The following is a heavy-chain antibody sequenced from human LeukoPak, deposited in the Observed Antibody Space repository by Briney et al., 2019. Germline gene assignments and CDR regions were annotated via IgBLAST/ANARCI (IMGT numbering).Heavy chain of an antibody. CDR3: ASAVHYYDSSGYSFSKDY. V-gene: IGHV3-74*01. J-gene: IGHJ4*02. CDR2: INSDGSST. CDR1: GFTFSSYW. D-gene: IGHD3-22*01. Sequence: GGSLRLSCAASGFTFSSYWMHWVRQAPGKGLVWVSRINSDGSSTSYADSVKGRFTISRDNAKNTLYLQMNSLRAEDTAVYYCASAVHYYDSSGYSFSKDYWGQGTLVTVSS.